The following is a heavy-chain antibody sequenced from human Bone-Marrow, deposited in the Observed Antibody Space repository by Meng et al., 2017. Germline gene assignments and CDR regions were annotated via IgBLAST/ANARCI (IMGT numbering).Heavy chain of an antibody. CDR2: INHSGST. CDR1: GGSFSGYY. D-gene: IGHD2-2*01. J-gene: IGHJ5*02. CDR3: ARGNCSSTSCYRKWFDP. V-gene: IGHV4-34*01. Sequence: SETLSLTCAVYGGSFSGYYWSWIRQPPGKGLEWIGEINHSGSTNYNPSLKSRVTISVDTSKNQFSLKLSSVTAADTAVYYCARGNCSSTSCYRKWFDPWGQGTRVTCSS.